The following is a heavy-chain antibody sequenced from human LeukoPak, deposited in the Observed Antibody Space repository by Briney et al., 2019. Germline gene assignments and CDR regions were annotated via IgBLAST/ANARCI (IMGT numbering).Heavy chain of an antibody. Sequence: ASVKVSCKVFGHSLTELSVHWVRQAPEKGPEWMGGFDPETGETIYAEMFQGRVTMTEDTSADTTYMELSSLRSDDTAIYYCAAIPETDAYDVWGQGTLVTVS. J-gene: IGHJ3*01. V-gene: IGHV1-24*01. CDR1: GHSLTELS. D-gene: IGHD2-21*01. CDR3: AAIPETDAYDV. CDR2: FDPETGET.